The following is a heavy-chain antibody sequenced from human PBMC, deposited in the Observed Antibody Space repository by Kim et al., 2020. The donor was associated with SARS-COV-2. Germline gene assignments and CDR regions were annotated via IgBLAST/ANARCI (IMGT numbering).Heavy chain of an antibody. CDR3: AKGGIKSGFDY. V-gene: IGHV3-23*01. CDR2: ISWDGTRT. Sequence: GGSLRLSCVASGFTFSTSPMGWVRQAPGKGLEWVSRISWDGTRTYYADSVKGRVTMSSDKSKNMLYLHMNSLRVEDTAVYYCAKGGIKSGFDYWGQGT. J-gene: IGHJ4*02. D-gene: IGHD3-16*01. CDR1: GFTFSTSP.